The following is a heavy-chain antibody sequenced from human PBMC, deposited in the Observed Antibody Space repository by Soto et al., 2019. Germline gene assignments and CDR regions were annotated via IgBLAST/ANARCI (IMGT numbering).Heavy chain of an antibody. CDR3: ARLRGYDSSGYYYGRIGNTDV. V-gene: IGHV4-59*01. J-gene: IGHJ6*02. CDR1: GGSISSYY. CDR2: IYYSGST. Sequence: SETLSLTCTVSGGSISSYYWSWIRQPPGKGLEWIGYIYYSGSTNYNPSLKSRVTISVDTSKNQFSLKLSSVTAADTAVYYCARLRGYDSSGYYYGRIGNTDVWGQGTTVTVSS. D-gene: IGHD3-22*01.